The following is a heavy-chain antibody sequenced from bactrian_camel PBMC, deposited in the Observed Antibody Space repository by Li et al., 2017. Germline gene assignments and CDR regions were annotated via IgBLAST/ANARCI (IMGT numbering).Heavy chain of an antibody. V-gene: IGHV3-2*01. CDR2: IYSGGSNT. J-gene: IGHJ6*01. CDR1: GFIFSSYY. CDR3: SIAHWRDGAGWYGVPGYGGGY. D-gene: IGHD6*01. Sequence: HVQLVESGGGLVQPGGSLRLSCAASGFIFSSYYMTWVRQAPGKGLEWVSTIYSGGSNTYYADSVKGRFTISRDNAKNTNYLQMNSLKPEDTALYYCSIAHWRDGAGWYGVPGYGGGYWGQGTQVTVS.